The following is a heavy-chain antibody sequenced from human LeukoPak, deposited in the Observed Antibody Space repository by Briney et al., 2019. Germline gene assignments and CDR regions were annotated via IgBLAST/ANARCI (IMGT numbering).Heavy chain of an antibody. CDR2: ISGSGGST. J-gene: IGHJ4*02. V-gene: IGHV3-23*01. Sequence: GGSLRLSCAASGFSFSTYAMSWVRQAPGKGLEWVSSISGSGGSTYYTDAAKGRFTISRDNSKNTLYLQMDSLRAEDTAVYYCVEDVVVVVAAKPGIWGQGTLVTVSS. D-gene: IGHD2-15*01. CDR1: GFSFSTYA. CDR3: VEDVVVVVAAKPGI.